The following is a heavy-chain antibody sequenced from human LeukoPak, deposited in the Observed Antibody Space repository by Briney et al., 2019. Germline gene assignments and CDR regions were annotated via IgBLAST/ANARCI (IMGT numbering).Heavy chain of an antibody. V-gene: IGHV4-39*07. CDR3: ARGVRDYYDSSGYYLDY. CDR2: IYYSGST. CDR1: GGSISSSSYY. Sequence: KPSETLSLTCTVSGGSISSSSYYWGWIRQPPGKGLEWIGSIYYSGSTYYNPSLKSRVTISVDTSKNQFSLKLSSVTAADTAVYYCARGVRDYYDSSGYYLDYWGQGTLVTVSS. J-gene: IGHJ4*02. D-gene: IGHD3-22*01.